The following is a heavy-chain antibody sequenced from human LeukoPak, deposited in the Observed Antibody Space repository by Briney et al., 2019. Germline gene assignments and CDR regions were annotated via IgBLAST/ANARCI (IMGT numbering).Heavy chain of an antibody. CDR2: IYSGSST. J-gene: IGHJ4*02. D-gene: IGHD3-22*01. Sequence: GGSLRLSCAASGFTVSSNYMSWVRQAPGKGLEWVSVIYSGSSTYYADSVKGRFTISRDNSKNTLYLQMNSLRAEDTAVYYCARDPSYDSSGYYYPPSGYWGQGTLVTVSS. CDR3: ARDPSYDSSGYYYPPSGY. V-gene: IGHV3-53*01. CDR1: GFTVSSNY.